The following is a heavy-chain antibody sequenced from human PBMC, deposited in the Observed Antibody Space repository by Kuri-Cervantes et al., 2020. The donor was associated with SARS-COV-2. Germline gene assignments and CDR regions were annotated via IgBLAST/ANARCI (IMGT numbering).Heavy chain of an antibody. CDR2: VFYSGST. CDR3: ARDAVGGYDL. D-gene: IGHD2-15*01. V-gene: IGHV4-61*08. Sequence: SETLSLTCAVSGGSISSGGYSWSWIRQSPGKGLEWIGYVFYSGSTKNNPSLRSRVTISIDTSKNQFFLRLTSVTPADTAVYFCARDAVGGYDLWGPGTLVTVSS. CDR1: GGSISSGGYS. J-gene: IGHJ1*01.